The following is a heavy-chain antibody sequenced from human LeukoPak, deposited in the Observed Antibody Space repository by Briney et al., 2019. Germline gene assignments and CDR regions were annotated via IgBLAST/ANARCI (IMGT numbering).Heavy chain of an antibody. D-gene: IGHD5-18*01. CDR1: GFTFNIYA. CDR3: AKISQGYSYGPFDS. Sequence: PGGSLRLSCAASGFTFNIYAMIWVRQAPGKGLEWVSGINGGGDSTYYADSVKGRFTISRVNSKHTLSLQMNRLRAEDTAVHYWAKISQGYSYGPFDSWGQGTLVTVSS. J-gene: IGHJ4*02. CDR2: INGGGDST. V-gene: IGHV3-23*01.